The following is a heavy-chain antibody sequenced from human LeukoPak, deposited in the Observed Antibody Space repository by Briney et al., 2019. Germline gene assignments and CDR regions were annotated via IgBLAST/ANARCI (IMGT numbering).Heavy chain of an antibody. CDR3: ARVARNYYDSSGYSENFDY. CDR2: IIPIFGTA. Sequence: SVKVSCKVSGYTLTELSMHWVRQAPGQGLEWMGGIIPIFGTANYAQKFQGRVTITADESTSTAYMELSSLRSEDTAVYYCARVARNYYDSSGYSENFDYWGQGTLVTVSS. J-gene: IGHJ4*02. CDR1: GYTLTELS. D-gene: IGHD3-22*01. V-gene: IGHV1-69*13.